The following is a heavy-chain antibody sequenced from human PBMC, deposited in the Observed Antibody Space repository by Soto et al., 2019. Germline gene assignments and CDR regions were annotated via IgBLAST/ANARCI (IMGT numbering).Heavy chain of an antibody. J-gene: IGHJ4*02. CDR2: ISNDGSRK. Sequence: PGGSLRLSCAASGFIFSDHAMHWFRQAPGKGLEWVTVISNDGSRKFYAESLKGRLTISRDNLKSRLSLQMDSLRNEDTAVYYCARDSSSTGWYFDYWGQGTLVTVPQ. CDR1: GFIFSDHA. V-gene: IGHV3-30-3*01. D-gene: IGHD6-19*01. CDR3: ARDSSSTGWYFDY.